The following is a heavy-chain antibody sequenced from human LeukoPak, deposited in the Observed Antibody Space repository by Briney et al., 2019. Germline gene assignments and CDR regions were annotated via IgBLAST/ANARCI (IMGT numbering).Heavy chain of an antibody. D-gene: IGHD2/OR15-2a*01. J-gene: IGHJ4*02. Sequence: RASVKVSCRASGGTLSSYAISWVRQAPGQGLEWMGGIIPIFGTANYAQKFQGRDTITADESTSTAYMELSSLRSEDTAVYYCAREKLDYHFLDYWGQGTLVTVSS. CDR1: GGTLSSYA. V-gene: IGHV1-69*13. CDR3: AREKLDYHFLDY. CDR2: IIPIFGTA.